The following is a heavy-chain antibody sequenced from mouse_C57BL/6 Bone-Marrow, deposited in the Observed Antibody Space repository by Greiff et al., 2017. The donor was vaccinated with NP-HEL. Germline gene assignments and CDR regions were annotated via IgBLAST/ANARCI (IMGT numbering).Heavy chain of an antibody. J-gene: IGHJ2*01. V-gene: IGHV1-53*01. Sequence: QVQLQQPGTELVKPGASVKLSCKASGYTFTSYWMHWVKQRPGQGLEWIGNINPSNGGTNYNEKFKSKATLTVDKSSSTAYMQLSSLTSEDSAVYYCAREGIYDGYYEGYFDYWGQGTTLTVSS. CDR2: INPSNGGT. D-gene: IGHD2-3*01. CDR3: AREGIYDGYYEGYFDY. CDR1: GYTFTSYW.